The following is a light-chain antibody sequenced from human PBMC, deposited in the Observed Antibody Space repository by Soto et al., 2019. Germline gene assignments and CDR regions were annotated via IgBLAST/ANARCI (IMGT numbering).Light chain of an antibody. CDR3: QQYDNLPLT. Sequence: DIQMTQSPSSLSASVGDRVTITCQASQDISNYLNWYRQRPGKAPELLIYDASNLETGVPSRFSGSGAGTDFTFTVSSLQPVDIATYYCQQYDNLPLTFGGGTKVEIK. J-gene: IGKJ4*01. CDR1: QDISNY. CDR2: DAS. V-gene: IGKV1-33*01.